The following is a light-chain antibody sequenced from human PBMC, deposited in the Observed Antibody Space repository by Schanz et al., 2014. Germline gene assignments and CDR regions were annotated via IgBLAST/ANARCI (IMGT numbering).Light chain of an antibody. CDR2: RAS. CDR1: RSVTTN. V-gene: IGKV3-15*01. CDR3: QQGSNWPYT. J-gene: IGKJ2*01. Sequence: DIVLTQSPGTLSVSPGERVTLSCGASRSVTTNLAWYQQKPGQAPRLLIYRASTRASGIPARFSGSGSGTEFSLTISSLQSEDFAVYYCQQGSNWPYTFGQGTKLEIK.